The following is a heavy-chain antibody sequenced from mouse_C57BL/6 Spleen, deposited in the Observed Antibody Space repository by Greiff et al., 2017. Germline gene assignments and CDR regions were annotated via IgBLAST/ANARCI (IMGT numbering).Heavy chain of an antibody. V-gene: IGHV1-53*01. CDR2: INPRNGGP. J-gene: IGHJ4*01. CDR3: ARGDGSSLVDAMDY. CDR1: GYTFTSYW. Sequence: QVQLQQPGTELVKPGASVKLSCKASGYTFTSYWMHWVKQRPGQGLEWIGNINPRNGGPNYNEKIKSKATLTVDKSSRTAYMQLSSLTSEDSAVYYCARGDGSSLVDAMDYWGQGTSVTVSS. D-gene: IGHD1-1*01.